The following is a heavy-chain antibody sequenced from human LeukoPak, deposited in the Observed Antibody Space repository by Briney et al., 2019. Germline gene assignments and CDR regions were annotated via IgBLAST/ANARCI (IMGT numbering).Heavy chain of an antibody. V-gene: IGHV1-69*13. CDR1: GYTFTGYY. CDR2: IVPIFGTA. Sequence: GASVKVSCKASGYTFTGYYMHWVRQAPGQGLEWMGGIVPIFGTANYAQKFQGRVTITADEFTSTAYMQLSSLRSEDTAVYYCARAMSIAARLQTIFDYWGQGTLVTVSS. J-gene: IGHJ4*02. CDR3: ARAMSIAARLQTIFDY. D-gene: IGHD6-6*01.